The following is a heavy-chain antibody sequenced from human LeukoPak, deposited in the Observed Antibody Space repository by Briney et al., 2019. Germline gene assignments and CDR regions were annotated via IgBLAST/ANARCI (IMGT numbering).Heavy chain of an antibody. J-gene: IGHJ3*01. Sequence: GGSLRLSCAASGFTFNDHSMYWVRQAPGKGLEWVSGINWNSDNIGYADSVKGRFTISRDDAKKSLFLQINSLRAEDTALYYCARASYYYDTTGLGAVDLWGQGTMVTVSS. CDR2: INWNSDNI. CDR1: GFTFNDHS. CDR3: ARASYYYDTTGLGAVDL. D-gene: IGHD3-22*01. V-gene: IGHV3-9*01.